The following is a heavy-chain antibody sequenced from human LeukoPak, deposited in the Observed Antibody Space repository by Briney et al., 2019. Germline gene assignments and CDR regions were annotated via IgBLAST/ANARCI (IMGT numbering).Heavy chain of an antibody. Sequence: PSETLSLTCTVSAGSISNSSYFWAWIRQPPGKGLEYIGTIYYTGRTYYNPSLKSRVTMSVDTSKNQFSLKVRSVTAADTAVYFCARQPGSGWWAFDIWGQGTVVTVSS. V-gene: IGHV4-39*01. CDR2: IYYTGRT. J-gene: IGHJ3*02. CDR3: ARQPGSGWWAFDI. CDR1: AGSISNSSYF. D-gene: IGHD6-19*01.